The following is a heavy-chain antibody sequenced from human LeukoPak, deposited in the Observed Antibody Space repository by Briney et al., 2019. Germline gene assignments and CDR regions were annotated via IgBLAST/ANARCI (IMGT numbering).Heavy chain of an antibody. D-gene: IGHD3-10*01. CDR2: IYYSGST. Sequence: SETLSLTCTVSGDSVSSSSYYWGWIRQPPGKGLEWIGNIYYSGSTYYNPSLKSRVTISLDTSKNQFSLKLSSVTAADTSAYYCASVRRGFGESSKYYAYYYMGVWGKGATVTISS. V-gene: IGHV4-39*01. CDR1: GDSVSSSSYY. CDR3: ASVRRGFGESSKYYAYYYMGV. J-gene: IGHJ6*03.